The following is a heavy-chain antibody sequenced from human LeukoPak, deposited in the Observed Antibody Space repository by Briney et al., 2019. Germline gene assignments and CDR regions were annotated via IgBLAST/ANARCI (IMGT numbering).Heavy chain of an antibody. D-gene: IGHD3-3*01. CDR1: GSTFSSYA. Sequence: WGSLRLSCTGSGSTFSSYAMTWVRQAPGKGLEWVSTISGSDDARYYADSVKGRFTISRDNPINTLYLQMSSLRAEDTALYYCAKERFRALDPWGQGTLVSVAS. J-gene: IGHJ5*02. CDR3: AKERFRALDP. V-gene: IGHV3-23*01. CDR2: ISGSDDAR.